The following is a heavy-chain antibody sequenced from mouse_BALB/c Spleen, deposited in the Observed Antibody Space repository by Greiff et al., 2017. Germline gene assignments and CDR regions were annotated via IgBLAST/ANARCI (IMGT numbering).Heavy chain of an antibody. CDR2: ISNLAYSI. V-gene: IGHV5-15*02. J-gene: IGHJ3*01. CDR3: ARAGNGKLGFAY. Sequence: EVQRVESGGGLVQPGGSRKLSCAASGFTFSDYGMAWVRQAPGKGPEWVAFISNLAYSIYYADTVTGRFTISRENAKNTLYLEMSSLRSEDTAMYYCARAGNGKLGFAYWGQGTLVTVSA. D-gene: IGHD2-1*01. CDR1: GFTFSDYG.